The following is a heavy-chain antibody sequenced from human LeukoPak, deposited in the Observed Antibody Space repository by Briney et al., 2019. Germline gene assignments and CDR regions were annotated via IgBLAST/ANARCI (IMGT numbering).Heavy chain of an antibody. V-gene: IGHV1-69*13. CDR1: GGTFSSYA. CDR3: AREYCSGGSCYSWSGHYYYYYYMDV. Sequence: ASVKVSCKASGGTFSSYAISWVRQAPGQGLEWMGGIIPIFGTANYAQKFQGRATITADESTSTAYMELSSLRSEDTAVYYCAREYCSGGSCYSWSGHYYYYYYMDVWGKGTTVTVSS. CDR2: IIPIFGTA. D-gene: IGHD2-15*01. J-gene: IGHJ6*03.